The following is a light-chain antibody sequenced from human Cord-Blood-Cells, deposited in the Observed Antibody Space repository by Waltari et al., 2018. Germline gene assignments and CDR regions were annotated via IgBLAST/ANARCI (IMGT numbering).Light chain of an antibody. Sequence: QSALTQPRSVSGSPGPSVTISCTGTSSDVGGYNYVSWYQQHPVKAPNPMIYDVSKRPSGVPDRFSGSKSGNTASLTISGLQAEDEADYYCCSYAGSYTVFGGGTKLTVL. J-gene: IGLJ2*01. CDR2: DVS. CDR3: CSYAGSYTV. V-gene: IGLV2-11*01. CDR1: SSDVGGYNY.